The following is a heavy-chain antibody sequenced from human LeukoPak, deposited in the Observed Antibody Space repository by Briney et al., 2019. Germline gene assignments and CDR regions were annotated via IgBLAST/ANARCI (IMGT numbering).Heavy chain of an antibody. V-gene: IGHV4-39*01. CDR2: IYYSGST. D-gene: IGHD6-13*01. J-gene: IGHJ4*02. Sequence: SETLSLTCTVSGGSISSSSYYWGWIRQPPGKGLEWIGSIYYSGSTYYNPSLKSRVTISVDTSKHQFSLKLSSVTAADTAVYYCARSMEQQLVLFDYWGQGTLVTVSS. CDR1: GGSISSSSYY. CDR3: ARSMEQQLVLFDY.